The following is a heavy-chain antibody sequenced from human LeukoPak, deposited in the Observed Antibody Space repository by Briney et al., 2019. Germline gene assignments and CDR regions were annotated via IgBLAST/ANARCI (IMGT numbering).Heavy chain of an antibody. Sequence: GSLRLSCAASGFTFSSYSMNWVRQAPGKGLEWVSYISSSSSTVYYADSVKGRFTISRDNAKNSLYLQMNSLRAEDTAVYYCARDPYSSSWYGWFDPWGQGTLVTVSS. V-gene: IGHV3-48*01. CDR1: GFTFSSYS. D-gene: IGHD6-13*01. J-gene: IGHJ5*02. CDR2: ISSSSSTV. CDR3: ARDPYSSSWYGWFDP.